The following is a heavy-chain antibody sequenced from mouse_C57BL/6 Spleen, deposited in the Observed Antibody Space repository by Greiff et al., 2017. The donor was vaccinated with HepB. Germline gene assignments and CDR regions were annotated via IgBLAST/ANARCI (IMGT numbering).Heavy chain of an antibody. V-gene: IGHV1-82*01. J-gene: IGHJ3*01. Sequence: QVQLQQSGPELVKPGASVKISCKASGYAFSSSWMNWVKQRPGKGLEWIGRIYPGDGDTSYNGKFKGKATLTADKSSSTAYMQLSSLTSEDSAVYFCAREDDYDWFAYWGQGTLVTVSA. D-gene: IGHD2-4*01. CDR2: IYPGDGDT. CDR1: GYAFSSSW. CDR3: AREDDYDWFAY.